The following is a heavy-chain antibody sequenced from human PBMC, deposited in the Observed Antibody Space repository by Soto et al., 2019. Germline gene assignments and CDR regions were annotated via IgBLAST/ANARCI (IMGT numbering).Heavy chain of an antibody. J-gene: IGHJ6*02. CDR2: IYWDDDK. CDR1: GFSLSTTGVG. D-gene: IGHD2-21*02. Sequence: QITLKESGPTLVKPTQTLTLTCTFSGFSLSTTGVGVGWIRQPPGKALEWLALIYWDDDKRYNPSLNSRLTITKDTSKNQVVLAMTNMDPVDTATYYCVQSRGGGDCLQSYSSQSYYGLDVWGQGTTVTVSS. CDR3: VQSRGGGDCLQSYSSQSYYGLDV. V-gene: IGHV2-5*02.